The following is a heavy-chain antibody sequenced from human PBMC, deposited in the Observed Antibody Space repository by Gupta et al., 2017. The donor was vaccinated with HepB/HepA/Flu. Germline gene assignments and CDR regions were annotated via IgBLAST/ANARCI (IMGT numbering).Heavy chain of an antibody. D-gene: IGHD3-16*01. J-gene: IGHJ4*02. V-gene: IGHV3-7*01. CDR1: GFTMNVHY. CDR2: INPGGSDK. Sequence: EVQLVESGGDLVQPGGSLRLPCAGSGFTMNVHYINWVRQSPGKGLEWVAVINPGGSDKQYIDSVKGRFTISRDNAKNSVYLQMDSLRAEDTAVYYCASWGGNSHYWGQGTLVTVSS. CDR3: ASWGGNSHY.